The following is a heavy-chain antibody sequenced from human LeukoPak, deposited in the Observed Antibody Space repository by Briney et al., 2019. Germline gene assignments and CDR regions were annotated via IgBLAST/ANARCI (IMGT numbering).Heavy chain of an antibody. CDR1: GGSFSGYY. Sequence: PSETLSLTCAVYGGSFSGYYWSWIRQPPGKGLEWIGEINHSGSTNYNPSLKSRVTLSVDTSKNQFSLKLSSVTAADTAVYYCARGLNRSGWPVFDYWGQGTLVTVSS. V-gene: IGHV4-34*01. CDR2: INHSGST. D-gene: IGHD6-19*01. CDR3: ARGLNRSGWPVFDY. J-gene: IGHJ4*02.